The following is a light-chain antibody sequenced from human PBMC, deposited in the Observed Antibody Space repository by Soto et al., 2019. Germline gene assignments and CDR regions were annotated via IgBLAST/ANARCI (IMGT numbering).Light chain of an antibody. J-gene: IGLJ1*01. CDR1: SSNIGAEYD. V-gene: IGLV1-40*01. Sequence: QSVLTQPPSVSVAPGQRVAISCTGSSSNIGAEYDVHWYRQLPGTAPKRLIYGDNNRPSGVPDRFSGSKSGTSASLAITGLQPEDEADYYCQSYDSSLTTFVFGTGTKVTVL. CDR2: GDN. CDR3: QSYDSSLTTFV.